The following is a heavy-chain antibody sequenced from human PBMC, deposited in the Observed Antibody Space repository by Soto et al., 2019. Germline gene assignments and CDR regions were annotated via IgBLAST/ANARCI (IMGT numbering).Heavy chain of an antibody. CDR3: ARDWAPYGSGRILDP. Sequence: TLSLTCTVSGGSISSGGYYWSWIRQHPGKGLEWIGYIYYSGSTYYNPSLKSRVTISVDTSKNQFSLKLSSVTAADTAVYYCARDWAPYGSGRILDPWGQGTLVTVSS. J-gene: IGHJ5*02. CDR1: GGSISSGGYY. V-gene: IGHV4-31*03. D-gene: IGHD3-10*01. CDR2: IYYSGST.